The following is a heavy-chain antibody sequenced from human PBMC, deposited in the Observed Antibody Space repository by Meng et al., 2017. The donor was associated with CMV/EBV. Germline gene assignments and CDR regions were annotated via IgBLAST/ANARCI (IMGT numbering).Heavy chain of an antibody. V-gene: IGHV1-69*05. D-gene: IGHD3-22*01. Sequence: SVKVSCKASGYTFTTYDINWVRQATGQGLECMGGIIPTVGTANYAQKFQGRVTINTDESMNTVYMELSSLRSEDTAVYYCARARSNVYYYDSSGGRDALDIWGQGTMVTVSS. CDR3: ARARSNVYYYDSSGGRDALDI. J-gene: IGHJ3*02. CDR1: GYTFTTYD. CDR2: IIPTVGTA.